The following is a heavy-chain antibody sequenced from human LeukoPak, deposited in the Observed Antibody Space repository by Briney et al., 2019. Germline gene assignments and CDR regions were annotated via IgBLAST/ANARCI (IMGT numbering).Heavy chain of an antibody. V-gene: IGHV3-9*01. D-gene: IGHD2-15*01. CDR2: ISYGSDTI. CDR3: AKDRGGSSQLGDAFDV. Sequence: PGGSLRLSCAASGFTFYDYAMHWVRQAPGKGLEWVSGISYGSDTIDYVDSVKGRFTISRDNAKNSLYLQMNSLRTDDTALYYCAKDRGGSSQLGDAFDVWGQGTMVSVSS. CDR1: GFTFYDYA. J-gene: IGHJ3*01.